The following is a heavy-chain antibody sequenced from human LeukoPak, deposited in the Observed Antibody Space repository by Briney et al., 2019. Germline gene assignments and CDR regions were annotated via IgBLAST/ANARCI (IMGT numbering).Heavy chain of an antibody. V-gene: IGHV3-23*01. J-gene: IGHJ4*02. Sequence: PGGSVRLSCAASVFTLSSYAMSWVRQAPGKGLEWVSALSGRGGSTYYADSVKGRFTISRDNSKNTLYLQMNSLRAEDTAVYYCATSGGYCSSASCPTKIWGQGTLVTVSS. CDR3: ATSGGYCSSASCPTKI. D-gene: IGHD2-2*01. CDR2: LSGRGGST. CDR1: VFTLSSYA.